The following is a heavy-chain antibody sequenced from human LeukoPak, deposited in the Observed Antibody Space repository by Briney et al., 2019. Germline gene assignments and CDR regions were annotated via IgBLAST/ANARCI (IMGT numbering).Heavy chain of an antibody. CDR2: IWYDGSNK. CDR3: AKMPVSYSSGWSNFDY. V-gene: IGHV3-33*06. Sequence: GGSLRLSCAASGFTFSSYGMHWVRQAPGKGLEWVAVIWYDGSNKYYADSVKGRFTISRDNSKNTLYLQINSLRAEDTAVYYCAKMPVSYSSGWSNFDYWGQGNLVTVSS. J-gene: IGHJ4*02. D-gene: IGHD6-19*01. CDR1: GFTFSSYG.